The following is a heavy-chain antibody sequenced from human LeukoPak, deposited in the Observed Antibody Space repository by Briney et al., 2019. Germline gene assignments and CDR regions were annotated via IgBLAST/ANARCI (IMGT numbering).Heavy chain of an antibody. CDR1: GFTVSSNY. CDR3: ARVFRGYSGYDHPNYGMDV. J-gene: IGHJ6*02. Sequence: PGGSLRLSCAASGFTVSSNYMSWVRQAPGKGLEWVSVIYSGGSTYYADSVKGRFTISRDNSKNTLYLQMNSLRAGDTAVYYCARVFRGYSGYDHPNYGMDVWGQGTTVTVSS. D-gene: IGHD5-12*01. CDR2: IYSGGST. V-gene: IGHV3-66*01.